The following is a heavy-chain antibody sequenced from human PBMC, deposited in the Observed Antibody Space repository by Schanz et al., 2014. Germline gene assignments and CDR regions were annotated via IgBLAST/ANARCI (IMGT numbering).Heavy chain of an antibody. V-gene: IGHV1-69*02. CDR2: IIPVLAIA. Sequence: QVQLAQSGAEVKKPGSSVTVSCTASGGTFSSYTISWIRQAPGQGLEWMGRIIPVLAIADYAQKFQGRVTITRDTLASTAYMEVSSLRAEDTAVYYCARSGSSNWYCFDYWGQGTLVTVSS. CDR3: ARSGSSNWYCFDY. D-gene: IGHD6-13*01. J-gene: IGHJ4*02. CDR1: GGTFSSYT.